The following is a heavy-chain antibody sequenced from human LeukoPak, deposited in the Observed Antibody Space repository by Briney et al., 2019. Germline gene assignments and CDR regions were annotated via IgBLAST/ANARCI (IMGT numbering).Heavy chain of an antibody. D-gene: IGHD2-15*01. CDR2: ISAYTGNT. CDR1: GYTFSIYG. V-gene: IGHV1-18*01. CDR3: GICSGGKCQLVNGFDT. J-gene: IGHJ3*02. Sequence: ASVKVSCKASGYTFSIYGINWVRQAPGQGLEWMGWISAYTGNTNHAQNLQGRVTMTTDTSTSTAYMELRSLGSDDTAVYYCGICSGGKCQLVNGFDTWGQGTMVTVSS.